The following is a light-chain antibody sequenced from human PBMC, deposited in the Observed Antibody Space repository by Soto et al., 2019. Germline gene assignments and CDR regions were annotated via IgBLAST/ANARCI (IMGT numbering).Light chain of an antibody. Sequence: QSALTQPASVSGSPGQSITIACTGTNRDLGSYNLVSWYQQRPGEAPKLIISEVRNRPSGISYRFTGSMSGNTASLTISGLQAEDEADYYCSSYTTTSTLVFGGGTKLTVL. CDR1: NRDLGSYNL. J-gene: IGLJ3*02. V-gene: IGLV2-14*01. CDR3: SSYTTTSTLV. CDR2: EVR.